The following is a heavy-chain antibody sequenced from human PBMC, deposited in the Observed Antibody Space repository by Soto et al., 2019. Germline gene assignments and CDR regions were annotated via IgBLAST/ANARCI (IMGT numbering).Heavy chain of an antibody. Sequence: GGSLRLSCAASGFTFSSYGMHWARQAPGKGLEWVAVIWYDGSNKYYADSVKGRFTISRDNSKNTLYLQMNSLRAEDTAVYYCARDFGYSYGSLDYWGQGTLVTVSS. CDR2: IWYDGSNK. J-gene: IGHJ4*02. V-gene: IGHV3-33*01. CDR3: ARDFGYSYGSLDY. D-gene: IGHD5-18*01. CDR1: GFTFSSYG.